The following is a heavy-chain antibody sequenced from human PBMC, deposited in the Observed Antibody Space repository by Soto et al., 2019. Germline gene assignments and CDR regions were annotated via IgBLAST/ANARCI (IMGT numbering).Heavy chain of an antibody. Sequence: TLSLTCTVSRGSISSYDWSWIRQPPGKGLEWIGYIYYSGSTNYNPSLKSRVTISVDTSKNQFSLKLSSVTAADTAVYYCARDIEVWLRGWGFDPWGQGALVTVS. CDR1: RGSISSYD. D-gene: IGHD6-19*01. CDR2: IYYSGST. V-gene: IGHV4-59*01. CDR3: ARDIEVWLRGWGFDP. J-gene: IGHJ5*02.